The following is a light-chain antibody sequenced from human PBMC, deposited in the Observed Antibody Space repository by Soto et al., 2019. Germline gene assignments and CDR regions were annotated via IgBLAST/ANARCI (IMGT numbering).Light chain of an antibody. J-gene: IGKJ3*01. CDR1: QSISNN. V-gene: IGKV3-15*01. CDR2: EVF. CDR3: QQYDNWPFS. Sequence: EIVMTQSPATLSVSPGERATLSCRASQSISNNLAWYQQKPGQAPRLLLYEVFTRATAIPARFSGSGSGTDFTLIISSLQSEDFAVYYCQQYDNWPFSFGPGTKVDIK.